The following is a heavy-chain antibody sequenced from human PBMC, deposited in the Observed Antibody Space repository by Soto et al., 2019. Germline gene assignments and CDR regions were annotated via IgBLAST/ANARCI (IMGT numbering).Heavy chain of an antibody. J-gene: IGHJ6*02. D-gene: IGHD6-13*01. CDR1: GFTFGSFA. Sequence: GGSLRLSCAASGFTFGSFAMSWVRRAPGKGLEWVSAISGSGGSTYYADSVKGRFTISRDNSKNTLYLQMNSLRAEDTAVYYCAKDRISSWYYYYGMDVWGQGTTVTVSS. CDR3: AKDRISSWYYYYGMDV. V-gene: IGHV3-23*01. CDR2: ISGSGGST.